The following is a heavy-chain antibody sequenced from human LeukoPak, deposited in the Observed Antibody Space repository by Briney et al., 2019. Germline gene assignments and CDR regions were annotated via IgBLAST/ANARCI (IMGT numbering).Heavy chain of an antibody. CDR3: ARLSSGDAFDI. CDR2: IYYSGST. J-gene: IGHJ3*02. CDR1: GGSISSYY. Sequence: PSETLSLTCTVSGGSISSYYWSWIRQPPGKGLEWIGYIYYSGSTNYNPSPKSRVTISVDTSKNQFSLKLSSVTAADTAVYYCARLSSGDAFDIWGQGTMVTVSS. D-gene: IGHD5/OR15-5a*01. V-gene: IGHV4-59*01.